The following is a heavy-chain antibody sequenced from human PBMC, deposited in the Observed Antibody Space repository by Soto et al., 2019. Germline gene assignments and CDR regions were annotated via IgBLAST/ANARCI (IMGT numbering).Heavy chain of an antibody. CDR3: VRRHVSATGIDWFDP. Sequence: GASMEVPCKASGYTFTSYGISWVRQAPGQRLEWMGWINAANGDTKYSPKLQGRVAITRDTSASTAYMELSSLRSEDTAVYYCVRRHVSATGIDWFDPWGQGTLVTVSS. D-gene: IGHD6-13*01. J-gene: IGHJ5*02. CDR1: GYTFTSYG. V-gene: IGHV1-3*01. CDR2: INAANGDT.